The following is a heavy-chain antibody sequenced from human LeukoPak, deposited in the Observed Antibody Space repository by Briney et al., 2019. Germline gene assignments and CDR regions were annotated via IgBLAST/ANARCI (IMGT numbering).Heavy chain of an antibody. D-gene: IGHD6-19*01. CDR1: GGTFSSYA. CDR3: APAVAGPFDY. Sequence: GASVKVSCRASGGTFSSYAISWVRQAPGQGLEWMGRIIPIFGIANYAQKFQGRVTITADKSTSTAYMELNSLRSEDTAVYYCAPAVAGPFDYWGQGTLVTVSS. CDR2: IIPIFGIA. J-gene: IGHJ4*02. V-gene: IGHV1-69*04.